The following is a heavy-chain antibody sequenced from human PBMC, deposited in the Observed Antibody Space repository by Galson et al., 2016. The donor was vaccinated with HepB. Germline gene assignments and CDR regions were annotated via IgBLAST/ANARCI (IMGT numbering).Heavy chain of an antibody. V-gene: IGHV4-4*07. Sequence: SETLSLTCSVSGGSISSRYWSWIRQPAGKGLEWIGRMYTSGSTNYNPSLKSRVTMSVDTSKNQFSLKLSSVTAADTAVYYCARDRAYYYDSSGYPDAWGQGTMVTVSS. CDR2: MYTSGST. CDR3: ARDRAYYYDSSGYPDA. J-gene: IGHJ3*01. CDR1: GGSISSRY. D-gene: IGHD3-22*01.